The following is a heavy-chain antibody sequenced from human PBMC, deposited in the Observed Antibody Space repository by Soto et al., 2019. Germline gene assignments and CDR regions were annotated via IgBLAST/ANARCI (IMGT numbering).Heavy chain of an antibody. Sequence: AASVKVSCKASGYTFTSYGISWVRQAPGQGLEWMGWISAYNGNTNYAQKLQGRVTMTTDTSTSTAYMELRSLRSDDTAVYYCARGTAVYYYDSSGYYRFDPWGQGTLVTVS. J-gene: IGHJ5*02. CDR2: ISAYNGNT. CDR3: ARGTAVYYYDSSGYYRFDP. D-gene: IGHD3-22*01. V-gene: IGHV1-18*01. CDR1: GYTFTSYG.